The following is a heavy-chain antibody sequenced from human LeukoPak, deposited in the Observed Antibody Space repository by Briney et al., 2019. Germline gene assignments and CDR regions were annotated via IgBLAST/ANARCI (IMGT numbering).Heavy chain of an antibody. Sequence: SETLSLTCTVSGGSVSSDIYYWSWIRQPPGKGLEWIGYIYNSGSTNYNPSLKSRVTISVDTSKDQLSLRLSPVTAADTAVYYCARGYCGSTSCYGVFDYWGQGTLVTVSS. CDR2: IYNSGST. J-gene: IGHJ4*02. CDR1: GGSVSSDIYY. V-gene: IGHV4-61*01. CDR3: ARGYCGSTSCYGVFDY. D-gene: IGHD2-2*01.